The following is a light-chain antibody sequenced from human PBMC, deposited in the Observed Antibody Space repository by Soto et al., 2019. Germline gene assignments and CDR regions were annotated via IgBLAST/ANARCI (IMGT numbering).Light chain of an antibody. Sequence: QSVLTQPPSASGTPGQRVTISCSGSSSNIGRNTVNWYQQFPGTAPKLLIYCNNQRPSGVPDRFYGSKSGNSASLAISGPQSEDEADYYCAAWDYSLRGPVFGGGTKQTVL. CDR3: AAWDYSLRGPV. CDR2: CNN. V-gene: IGLV1-44*01. J-gene: IGLJ3*02. CDR1: SSNIGRNT.